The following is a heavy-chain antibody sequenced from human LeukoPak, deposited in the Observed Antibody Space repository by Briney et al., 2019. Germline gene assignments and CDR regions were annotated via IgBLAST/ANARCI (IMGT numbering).Heavy chain of an antibody. J-gene: IGHJ4*02. CDR1: GFTFTTYA. V-gene: IGHV3-30*01. CDR2: ISYDGSNK. CDR3: ARQIASAGTSGFDF. D-gene: IGHD6-13*01. Sequence: GGSLRLSCAASGFTFTTYAMSWVRQAPGKGLEWVAVISYDGSNKYYADSVKGRFTISRDNSKNTLYLQMNSLRAEDTAVYYCARQIASAGTSGFDFWGQGALVTVSS.